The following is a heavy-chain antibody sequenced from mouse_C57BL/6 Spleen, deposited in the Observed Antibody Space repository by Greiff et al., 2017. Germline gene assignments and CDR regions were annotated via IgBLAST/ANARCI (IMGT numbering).Heavy chain of an antibody. V-gene: IGHV1-15*01. CDR2: IDPETGGT. CDR3: TRDYDYDGAWFAY. CDR1: GYTFTDYE. D-gene: IGHD2-4*01. J-gene: IGHJ3*01. Sequence: VKLQESGAELVRPGASVTLSCKASGYTFTDYEMHWVKQTPVHGLEWIGAIDPETGGTAYNQKFKGKAILTADKSSSTAYMELRSLTSEYSAVYYCTRDYDYDGAWFAYWGQGTLVTVSA.